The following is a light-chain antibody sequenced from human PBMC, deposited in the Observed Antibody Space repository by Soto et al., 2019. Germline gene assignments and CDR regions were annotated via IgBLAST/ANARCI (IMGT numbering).Light chain of an antibody. CDR3: QVWDSSSDHYV. Sequence: SYELTQPPSVSVAPGQTASITCGGNNIGRKSVHWYQQKPGQAPVLVVYDDTDRPSGIPERFSGSNSGNTAALTISRVEAGDEDDYYCQVWDSSSDHYVFGTGTKLTVL. V-gene: IGLV3-21*02. J-gene: IGLJ1*01. CDR1: NIGRKS. CDR2: DDT.